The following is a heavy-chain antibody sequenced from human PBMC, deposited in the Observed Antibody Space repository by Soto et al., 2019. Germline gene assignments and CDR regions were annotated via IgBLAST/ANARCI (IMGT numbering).Heavy chain of an antibody. CDR2: IGPYNGNT. CDR3: ARDLGSTLWFGEFAALEYFDY. V-gene: IGHV1-18*01. Sequence: GASVKVSCKASGYTFTNYGITWVRQAPGQGLEWMGWIGPYNGNTHYTQKLQGRVTMTRDTSTSTVYMELSSLRSEDTAVYYCARDLGSTLWFGEFAALEYFDYWGQGTLVTSPQ. J-gene: IGHJ4*02. CDR1: GYTFTNYG. D-gene: IGHD3-10*01.